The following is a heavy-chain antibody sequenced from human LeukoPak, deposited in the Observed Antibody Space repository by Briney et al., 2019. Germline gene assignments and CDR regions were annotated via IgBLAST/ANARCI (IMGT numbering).Heavy chain of an antibody. V-gene: IGHV3-53*01. CDR3: ARASFYYDARALDP. D-gene: IGHD3-22*01. CDR1: GFTVGSNY. CDR2: IYGGGNT. Sequence: GGSLRLSXAASGFTVGSNYMNWVRQAPGKGLEWVSVIYGGGNTYYADSVKGRFTISGDNSKNTVFLQMNSLRAEDTAVYYCARASFYYDARALDPWGQGALVTVSS. J-gene: IGHJ5*02.